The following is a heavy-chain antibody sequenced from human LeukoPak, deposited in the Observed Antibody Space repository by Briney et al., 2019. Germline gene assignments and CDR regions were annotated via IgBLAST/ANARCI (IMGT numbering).Heavy chain of an antibody. CDR1: GFTFSSYT. CDR3: ARGAYDISGYYYYYYYMDV. D-gene: IGHD3-22*01. Sequence: GGSLRLSCAASGFTFSSYTMNWVRQAPGKGLEWVSYISSSGKSIYYADSVKGRFIVSRDNAKNSLYLQVNDPRAEDAAVYYCARGAYDISGYYYYYYYMDVWGKGTPVTVSS. CDR2: ISSSGKSI. J-gene: IGHJ6*03. V-gene: IGHV3-48*01.